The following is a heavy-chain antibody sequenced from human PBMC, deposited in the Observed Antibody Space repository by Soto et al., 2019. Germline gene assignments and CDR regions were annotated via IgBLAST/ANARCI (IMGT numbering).Heavy chain of an antibody. Sequence: QLHLVQSGAEVKKAGSSVKVSCKASGGTVSSYAITWVRQAPGTGPEWLGVFIPIFVAAHYAPKFQGRITMNAEESTGTAYMELSGLTSEDTAIYYFAIDVPFNTTGVRGYDLWGQETQVTVSS. J-gene: IGHJ4*02. CDR1: GGTVSSYA. CDR2: FIPIFVAA. V-gene: IGHV1-69*01. D-gene: IGHD3-10*02. CDR3: AIDVPFNTTGVRGYDL.